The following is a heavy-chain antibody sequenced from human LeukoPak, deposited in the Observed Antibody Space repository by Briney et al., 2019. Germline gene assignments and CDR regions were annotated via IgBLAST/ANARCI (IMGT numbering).Heavy chain of an antibody. CDR1: GGSISSYY. Sequence: PSETLSLTCTVSGGSISSYYWSWIRQPPGKGLEWIGYISDSGSTNYNPSLKSRVTISIDTSKNQFSLKLSSVTAADTAVYYCARGYSSGWNYFDYWGQGTLVTVSS. J-gene: IGHJ4*02. D-gene: IGHD6-25*01. CDR3: ARGYSSGWNYFDY. V-gene: IGHV4-59*01. CDR2: ISDSGST.